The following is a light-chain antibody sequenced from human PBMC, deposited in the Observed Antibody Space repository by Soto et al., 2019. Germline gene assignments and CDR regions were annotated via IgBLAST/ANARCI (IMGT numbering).Light chain of an antibody. J-gene: IGKJ4*01. Sequence: DIQMTQSPSSLSASVGDRVTITCRASQGICNFLAWYQQKPGKVPKLLIYAASTLQSGVPSRFSGSGSGTDFTLTISSLQPVDVATYYCQRYDSAPLTFGGGTKVDIK. CDR1: QGICNF. V-gene: IGKV1-27*01. CDR2: AAS. CDR3: QRYDSAPLT.